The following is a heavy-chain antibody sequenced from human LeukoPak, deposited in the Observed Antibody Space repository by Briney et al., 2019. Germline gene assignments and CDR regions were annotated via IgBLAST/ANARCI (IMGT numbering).Heavy chain of an antibody. CDR1: GFTVSSNY. V-gene: IGHV3-53*01. CDR3: ARDKSYASGSYIHFDY. J-gene: IGHJ4*02. Sequence: TGGSLRLSCAASGFTVSSNYMIWVPHAPGKGRVWVSDIYSGGSTYYADSAKGRVNISRDNSKSTLHLQIKPLRAEGTAVYYGARDKSYASGSYIHFDYWGQGTLVTVSS. D-gene: IGHD3-10*01. CDR2: IYSGGST.